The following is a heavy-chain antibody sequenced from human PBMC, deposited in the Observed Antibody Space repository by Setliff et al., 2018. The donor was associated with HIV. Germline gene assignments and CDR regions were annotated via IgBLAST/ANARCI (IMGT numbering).Heavy chain of an antibody. CDR2: IYPGDSET. CDR3: ARQPGRAAMGRENYYYYYMDV. V-gene: IGHV5-51*01. Sequence: GESLKISCKGSGYRFTSYWIGWVRQMPGKGLKWMGIIYPGDSETRYSPSFQGQVTISADTSISTAYLQWRSLKASDTAMYYCARQPGRAAMGRENYYYYYMDVWGKGTTVTVSS. CDR1: GYRFTSYW. J-gene: IGHJ6*03. D-gene: IGHD2-2*01.